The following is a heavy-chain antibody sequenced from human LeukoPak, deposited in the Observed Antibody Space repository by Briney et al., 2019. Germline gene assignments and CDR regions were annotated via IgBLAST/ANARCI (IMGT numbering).Heavy chain of an antibody. V-gene: IGHV3-11*01. Sequence: GGSLRLSCAASGFTFSDSYISWIRQAPGKGLEWVSYISSSGSAIYYADSVKGRFTISRDNAKSSLYLQMNSLRAEDTAVYYCATLGRTYYAYWGQGTLVTVSS. CDR2: ISSSGSAI. J-gene: IGHJ4*02. CDR3: ATLGRTYYAY. D-gene: IGHD2-15*01. CDR1: GFTFSDSY.